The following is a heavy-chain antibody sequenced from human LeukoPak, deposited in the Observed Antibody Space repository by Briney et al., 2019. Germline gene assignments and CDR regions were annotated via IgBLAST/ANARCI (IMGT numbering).Heavy chain of an antibody. CDR2: ISSSSSYI. CDR1: GFTFSSYS. Sequence: GGSLRLSCAASGFTFSSYSMNWVRQAPGKGLEWVSSISSSSSYIYYADSVKGRFTISRDNAKNSLYLQMNSLRAEDTAVYYCARGGCVNCGEDWFDPWGQGTLVTVSS. J-gene: IGHJ5*02. CDR3: ARGGCVNCGEDWFDP. D-gene: IGHD3-10*01. V-gene: IGHV3-21*01.